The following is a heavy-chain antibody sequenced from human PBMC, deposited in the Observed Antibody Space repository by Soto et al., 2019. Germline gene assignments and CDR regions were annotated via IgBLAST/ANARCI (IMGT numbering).Heavy chain of an antibody. V-gene: IGHV4-61*01. CDR1: GASVTGSSDY. CDR2: FYYSGKTT. D-gene: IGHD1-1*01. Sequence: QVQLQESGPGLVRPSETLSLTCTVSGASVTGSSDYWNWIRQPPGQALEWNGHFYYSGKTTHYNPSLKSRVTISLDTSNQQLYLALTSVTAADTAVYYCARDGLAGNVTYYYSMDVWGQGTAVTVTS. CDR3: ARDGLAGNVTYYYSMDV. J-gene: IGHJ6*02.